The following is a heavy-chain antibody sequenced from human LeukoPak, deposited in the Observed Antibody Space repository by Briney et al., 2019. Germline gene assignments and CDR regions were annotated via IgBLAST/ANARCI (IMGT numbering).Heavy chain of an antibody. J-gene: IGHJ4*02. V-gene: IGHV1-18*01. Sequence: ASVKVSCKASGYTFTSYGISWVRQAPGQGLEWMGWISAYNGNTNYAQKLQGRVTMTTDTSTSTVYMELSSLRSEDTAVYYCARDLWLSSGPEVIVYWGQGTLVTVSS. D-gene: IGHD3-22*01. CDR3: ARDLWLSSGPEVIVY. CDR1: GYTFTSYG. CDR2: ISAYNGNT.